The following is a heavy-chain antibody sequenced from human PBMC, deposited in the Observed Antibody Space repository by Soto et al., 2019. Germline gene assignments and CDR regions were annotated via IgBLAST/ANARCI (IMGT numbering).Heavy chain of an antibody. V-gene: IGHV4-34*01. CDR1: GGSFSGYY. CDR2: INHSGST. Sequence: SETLSLTCAVYGGSFSGYYWSWIRQPPGKGLEWIGEINHSGSTNYNPSLKSRVTISVDTSKNQFSLKLSSVTAADTAVYYCAIGFITMVRGVIKDYYYYGMDVWGQGTTVTVSS. D-gene: IGHD3-10*01. CDR3: AIGFITMVRGVIKDYYYYGMDV. J-gene: IGHJ6*02.